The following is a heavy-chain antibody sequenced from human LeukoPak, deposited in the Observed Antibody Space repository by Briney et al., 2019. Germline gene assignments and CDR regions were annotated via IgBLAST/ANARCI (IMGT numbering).Heavy chain of an antibody. CDR1: GFTFNNYA. D-gene: IGHD3-10*01. CDR2: ISGSGGST. J-gene: IGHJ3*02. V-gene: IGHV3-23*01. Sequence: GGSLRLSCATSGFTFNNYALSWVRQAPGKGLGWVSGISGSGGSTFYADSVKGRFTISRDNSKSTMYLEMNSLRVDDTAVYFCAKDRLIWFGSPDSFDIWGHGTMVTVSS. CDR3: AKDRLIWFGSPDSFDI.